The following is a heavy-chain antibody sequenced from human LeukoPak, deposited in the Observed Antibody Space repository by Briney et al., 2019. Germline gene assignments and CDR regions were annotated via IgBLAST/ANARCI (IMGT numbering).Heavy chain of an antibody. V-gene: IGHV3-15*01. Sequence: PGESLRLSCAASGFTFNNAWMSWVRQAPGKGLEWVGRIKSKSDGGTTDYAAPVKGRFTISRDDSENTLYLQMNSLKTEDTAVYYCTTAYCGGDCYTASFDYWGQGTLVTVSS. CDR2: IKSKSDGGTT. D-gene: IGHD2-21*02. CDR3: TTAYCGGDCYTASFDY. J-gene: IGHJ4*02. CDR1: GFTFNNAW.